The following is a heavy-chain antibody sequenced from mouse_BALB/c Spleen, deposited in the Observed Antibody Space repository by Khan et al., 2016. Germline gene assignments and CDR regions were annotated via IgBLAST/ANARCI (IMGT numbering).Heavy chain of an antibody. D-gene: IGHD1-1*01. CDR3: LRDAMDY. J-gene: IGHJ4*01. V-gene: IGHV1-18*01. Sequence: LQQPGPDLVKPGASVKISCKASGYSFTGYYMYWVKQSHEKSLEWIGRINANNGGSYSNQKFKGKAILTVDKSSSTAYMELRSLTSDDAAVYYCLRDAMDYWGQGTSVTVSS. CDR1: GYSFTGYY. CDR2: INANNGGS.